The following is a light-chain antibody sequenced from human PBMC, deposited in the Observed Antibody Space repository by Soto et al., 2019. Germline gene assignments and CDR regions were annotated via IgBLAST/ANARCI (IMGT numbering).Light chain of an antibody. CDR1: QSVSNNY. CDR3: QHYVTSPLT. J-gene: IGKJ4*01. V-gene: IGKV3-20*01. CDR2: GAS. Sequence: EIVLTQSPGTLSLSPGERATLSCRASQSVSNNYLAWYQQKPGQAPRLLIYGASSRATGIPDRFSGSRSGTDFTLTISRLEPEDFSVYYCQHYVTSPLTFGGGTKVEIK.